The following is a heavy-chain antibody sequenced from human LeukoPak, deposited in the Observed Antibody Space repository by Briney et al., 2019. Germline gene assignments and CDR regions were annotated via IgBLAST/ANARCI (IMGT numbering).Heavy chain of an antibody. V-gene: IGHV3-9*01. J-gene: IGHJ4*02. D-gene: IGHD2-2*03. CDR2: ISWNSGSI. CDR3: AKETNSGYCSSTSCYGTWSYFDY. CDR1: GFTFDDYA. Sequence: PGGSLRLSCAASGFTFDDYAMHWVRQAPGKGLEWVSGISWNSGSIGYADSVKGRFTISRDNAKNSLYLQMNSLRAEDTALYYCAKETNSGYCSSTSCYGTWSYFDYCGQGTLVTVSS.